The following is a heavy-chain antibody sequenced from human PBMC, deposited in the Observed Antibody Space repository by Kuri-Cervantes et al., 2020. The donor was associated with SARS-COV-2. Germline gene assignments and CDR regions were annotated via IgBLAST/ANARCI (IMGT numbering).Heavy chain of an antibody. V-gene: IGHV1-46*01. J-gene: IGHJ4*02. Sequence: ASVKVSCKASGYTFTSYYMHWVRQAPGQGLEWMGIINPSGGSTSYAQKFQGRVTMTRDTSTSTVYMELSSLRSEDTAVYYCAVSPRRDGYNYHYYFDYWGQGTRVTVSS. D-gene: IGHD5-24*01. CDR1: GYTFTSYY. CDR2: INPSGGST. CDR3: AVSPRRDGYNYHYYFDY.